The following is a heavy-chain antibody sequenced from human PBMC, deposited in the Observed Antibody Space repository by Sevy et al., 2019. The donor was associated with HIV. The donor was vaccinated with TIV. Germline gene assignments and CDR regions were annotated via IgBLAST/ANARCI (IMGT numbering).Heavy chain of an antibody. D-gene: IGHD6-13*01. CDR2: FDPEDGET. V-gene: IGHV1-24*01. CDR1: GYTLTELS. J-gene: IGHJ6*03. Sequence: ASVKISCKVSGYTLTELSMHWVRQAPGKGLEWMGGFDPEDGETIYAQKFQGRVTMTEDTSTDTAYMELSSLRSEDTAVYYCATGGKGDYYYYYMDVWGKGTTVTVSS. CDR3: ATGGKGDYYYYYMDV.